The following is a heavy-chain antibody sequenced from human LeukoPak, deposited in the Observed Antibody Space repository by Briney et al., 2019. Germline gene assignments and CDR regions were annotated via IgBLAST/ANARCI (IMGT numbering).Heavy chain of an antibody. Sequence: SETLSLTCAVYGVSFSCYYWSWVRQPPGKGLEWIGEINHSGSTNYNPSLKSRVTISVDTSINQLSLKLSSVTAAVTAGYYRASGLLREGRSWLVRFGYWRQGTLVTVPS. CDR2: INHSGST. J-gene: IGHJ4*02. CDR1: GVSFSCYY. CDR3: ASGLLREGRSWLVRFGY. D-gene: IGHD6-19*01. V-gene: IGHV4-34*01.